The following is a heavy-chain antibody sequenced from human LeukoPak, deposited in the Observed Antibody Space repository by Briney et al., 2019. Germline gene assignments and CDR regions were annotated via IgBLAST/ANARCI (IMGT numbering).Heavy chain of an antibody. D-gene: IGHD6-13*01. CDR2: IYYSGST. V-gene: IGHV4-59*01. J-gene: IGHJ6*02. CDR3: ARVPGEGSSWYVHYYYYGMDV. CDR1: GGSISSDY. Sequence: SETLSLTCTVSGGSISSDYWSWIRQPPGKGLEWIGYIYYSGSTNYNPSLKSRVTISVDTSKNQFSLKLSSVTAADTAVYYCARVPGEGSSWYVHYYYYGMDVWGQGTTVTVSS.